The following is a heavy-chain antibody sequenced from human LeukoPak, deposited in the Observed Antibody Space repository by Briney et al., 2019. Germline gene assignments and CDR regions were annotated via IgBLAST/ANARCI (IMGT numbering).Heavy chain of an antibody. CDR3: ARDSLYSSPTSDY. D-gene: IGHD6-13*01. Sequence: PGRSLRLSCAASGFTFDDYAMHWVRQAPGKGLEWVSGISWNSGSIGYADSVKGRFTISRDNAKNSLYLQMNSLRAEDTAVYYCARDSLYSSPTSDYWGQGTLVTVSS. CDR1: GFTFDDYA. J-gene: IGHJ4*02. V-gene: IGHV3-9*01. CDR2: ISWNSGSI.